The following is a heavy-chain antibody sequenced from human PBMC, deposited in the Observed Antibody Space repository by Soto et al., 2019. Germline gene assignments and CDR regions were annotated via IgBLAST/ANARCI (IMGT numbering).Heavy chain of an antibody. CDR3: VTENYYYGMDV. Sequence: EVQLVESGGGLIQPGGSLRLSCAASGFNVSVNYMNWVRQAPGKGLEWVSVINGGGSTNYADSVRGRFTISRDTSKNTLSLQMNSLRAEDTAVYYCVTENYYYGMDVWGQGTTVIVSS. J-gene: IGHJ6*02. CDR1: GFNVSVNY. V-gene: IGHV3-53*01. CDR2: INGGGST.